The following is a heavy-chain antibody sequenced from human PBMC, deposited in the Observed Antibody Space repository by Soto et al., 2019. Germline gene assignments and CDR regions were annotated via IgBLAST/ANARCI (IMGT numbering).Heavy chain of an antibody. V-gene: IGHV4-34*01. Sequence: PSETLSLTCAVYGGSFSGYYWSWIRQPPGKGLEWIGEINHSGSTNYNPSLKSRVTISVDTSKNQFSLKLSSVTAADTAVYYCAVPLRGYGRNYYYYYGMDVWGQGTTVTVSS. CDR2: INHSGST. CDR1: GGSFSGYY. CDR3: AVPLRGYGRNYYYYYGMDV. J-gene: IGHJ6*02. D-gene: IGHD5-18*01.